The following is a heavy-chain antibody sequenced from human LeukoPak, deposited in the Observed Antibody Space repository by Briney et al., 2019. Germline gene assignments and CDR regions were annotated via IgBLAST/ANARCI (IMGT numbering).Heavy chain of an antibody. CDR1: GFTFSNFW. D-gene: IGHD1-26*01. V-gene: IGHV3-7*01. CDR2: IKQDETEK. CDR3: ASSGSYRFDY. Sequence: GGSLRLSCTASGFTFSNFWMGWVRQAPGKGLEWVANIKQDETEKFYLGSVKGRFTISRDNAKNSLYLQMNSLRDEDTAVYYCASSGSYRFDYWGQGTLVTVSS. J-gene: IGHJ4*02.